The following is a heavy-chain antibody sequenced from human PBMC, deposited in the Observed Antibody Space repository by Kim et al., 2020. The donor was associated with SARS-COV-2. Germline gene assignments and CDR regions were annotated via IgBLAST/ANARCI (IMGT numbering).Heavy chain of an antibody. D-gene: IGHD4-4*01. Sequence: ASVKVSCKASGYTFKTYPIHWLRQAPGQTLEWMGWVNAANDQTKYSQKFQGRITISRDTSAHTAYMELRSLTTKDTAFYYCVRDMNPTVYDYWGQGTL. CDR3: VRDMNPTVYDY. CDR1: GYTFKTYP. CDR2: VNAANDQT. J-gene: IGHJ4*02. V-gene: IGHV1-3*01.